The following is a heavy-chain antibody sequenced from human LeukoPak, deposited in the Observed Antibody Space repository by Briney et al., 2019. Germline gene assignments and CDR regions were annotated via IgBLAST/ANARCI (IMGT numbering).Heavy chain of an antibody. J-gene: IGHJ3*02. D-gene: IGHD6-13*01. Sequence: GGSLRLSCAASGFTFSTYGMHWVRQAPGKGLEWVAFIRNDGSNKYYADSVKGRFIISRDNAKNSLSLQMNSLRAEDTAVYFCVRDNIAAAGDDNFDIWGQGTMVTVSS. CDR2: IRNDGSNK. CDR1: GFTFSTYG. V-gene: IGHV3-30*02. CDR3: VRDNIAAAGDDNFDI.